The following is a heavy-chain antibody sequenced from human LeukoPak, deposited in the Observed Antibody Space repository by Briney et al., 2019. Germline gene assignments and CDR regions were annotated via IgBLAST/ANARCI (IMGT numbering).Heavy chain of an antibody. CDR3: AKDYCRDGNCRFPFLDS. Sequence: SGGSLRLSCAVSGFTLTNHGVSWVRQAPGKGLEWVSIITGTGGRYYGDSVKGRFILSRDNSKNTVYMQMSSLRAEDTATYYCAKDYCRDGNCRFPFLDSWGQGTLVTVSS. J-gene: IGHJ4*02. D-gene: IGHD2-15*01. CDR2: ITGTGGR. V-gene: IGHV3-23*01. CDR1: GFTLTNHG.